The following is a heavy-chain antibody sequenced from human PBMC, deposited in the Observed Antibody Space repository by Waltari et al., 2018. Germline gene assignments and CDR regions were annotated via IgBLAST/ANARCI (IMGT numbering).Heavy chain of an antibody. V-gene: IGHV1-2*02. Sequence: QVQLVQSGAEVKKPGASVKVSCKASGYTFTGHNMHWVRQAPGQGLEWIGWINPNSGGTNYAQKFQGRVTMTRDTSATTAYMELSSLTSDDTAAYYCARGAREQQRTIDFWGQGTLVTVSS. D-gene: IGHD6-13*01. CDR3: ARGAREQQRTIDF. CDR2: INPNSGGT. CDR1: GYTFTGHN. J-gene: IGHJ4*02.